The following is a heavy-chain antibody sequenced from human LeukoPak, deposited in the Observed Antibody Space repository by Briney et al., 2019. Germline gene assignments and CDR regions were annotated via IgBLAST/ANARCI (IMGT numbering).Heavy chain of an antibody. CDR3: VRGGTYCDSTCKGADY. CDR1: GFTFRSFS. V-gene: IGHV3-21*01. J-gene: IGHJ4*02. D-gene: IGHD2/OR15-2a*01. Sequence: GGSLRLSCAASGFTFRSFSMNWVRQAPGKGLEWVSAIDSSTTRIYYANSVRGRFTISRDNAKNSLDLQMNSLRAEDTAVYYCVRGGTYCDSTCKGADYWGQGTLVAVSS. CDR2: IDSSTTRI.